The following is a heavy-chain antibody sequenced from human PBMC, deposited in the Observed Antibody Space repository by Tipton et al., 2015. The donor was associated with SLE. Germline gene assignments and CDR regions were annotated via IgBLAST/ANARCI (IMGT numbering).Heavy chain of an antibody. J-gene: IGHJ3*02. CDR1: GFTFSSHA. Sequence: SLRLSCAASGFTFSSHAMTWVRQAPGKGLEWVSIIYSGETRTYYADSVKGRFTISRDNSKNMMWLQMNNLRAEDTALYYCAKDLAGDGYTGDSFDIWGRGTMVTVSS. CDR2: IYSGETRT. V-gene: IGHV3-23*03. CDR3: AKDLAGDGYTGDSFDI. D-gene: IGHD5-24*01.